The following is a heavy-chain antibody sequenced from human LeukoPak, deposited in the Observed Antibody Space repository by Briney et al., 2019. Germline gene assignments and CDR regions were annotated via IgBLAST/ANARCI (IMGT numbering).Heavy chain of an antibody. Sequence: GGSLRLSCAASGFTVSSNYMSWVRQAPGKGLEWVSVIYSGGSTYYADSVKGRFTISRDNSKNTLYLQMSSLRAEDTAIYYCAKTGGNSWSGFDYWGQGTLVTVSS. J-gene: IGHJ4*02. D-gene: IGHD6-13*01. V-gene: IGHV3-53*01. CDR1: GFTVSSNY. CDR2: IYSGGST. CDR3: AKTGGNSWSGFDY.